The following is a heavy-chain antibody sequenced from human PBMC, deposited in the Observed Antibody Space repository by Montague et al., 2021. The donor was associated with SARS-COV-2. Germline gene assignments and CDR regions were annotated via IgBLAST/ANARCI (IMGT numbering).Heavy chain of an antibody. D-gene: IGHD6-19*01. J-gene: IGHJ3*02. CDR1: GGSISSYY. CDR3: ARGSGWMGNAFDI. CDR2: IYYSGST. V-gene: IGHV4-59*12. Sequence: SETLSLTCTVSGGSISSYYWSWIRQPPGKGLEWTGYIYYSGSTNYNPSLESRVTISVDTSKNQFSLKLSSVTAADTAVYYCARGSGWMGNAFDIWGQGTMVTVSS.